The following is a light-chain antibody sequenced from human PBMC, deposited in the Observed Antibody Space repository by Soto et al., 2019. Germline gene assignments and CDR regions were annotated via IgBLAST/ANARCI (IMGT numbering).Light chain of an antibody. V-gene: IGKV3-20*01. CDR1: QTVTVNS. CDR3: QQYGSSPT. Sequence: EIVLTQSPGTLSLSPGETATLSCRASQTVTVNSLAWYQRKPGQAPRLLIYRASSRATGIPDRFSGSGSGTDFTLTSSRLEPEDFAVYFCQQYGSSPTFGQGSKVEIK. J-gene: IGKJ1*01. CDR2: RAS.